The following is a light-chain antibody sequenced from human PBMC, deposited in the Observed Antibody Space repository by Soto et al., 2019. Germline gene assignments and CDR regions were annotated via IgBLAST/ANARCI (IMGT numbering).Light chain of an antibody. V-gene: IGLV3-21*02. CDR1: NIGSKS. CDR2: ENS. CDR3: QVWDISSDHGV. J-gene: IGLJ3*02. Sequence: SYELAQPPSVSVAPGQTARISCGGNNIGSKSVHWYQQKPGQAPVLVVYENSDRPSGIPERFSGSNSGNTATLAISRVEAGDEADYYCQVWDISSDHGVFGGGTKVTVL.